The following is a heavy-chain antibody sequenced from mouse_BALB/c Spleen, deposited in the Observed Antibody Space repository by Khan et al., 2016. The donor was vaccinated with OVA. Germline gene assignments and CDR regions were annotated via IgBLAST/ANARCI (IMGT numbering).Heavy chain of an antibody. Sequence: QIQLVQSGPELKKPGETVKISCKASGYTFTNYGMNWVKQTPGKGLKWMGWINTYTGEPTYADDFKGRFAYSLDTSDSTAYLQINNIKNGDSATYTCASGSYWYIDDWGAGTTVTVSS. CDR2: INTYTGEP. D-gene: IGHD1-1*01. J-gene: IGHJ1*01. V-gene: IGHV9-3-1*01. CDR1: GYTFTNYG. CDR3: ASGSYWYIDD.